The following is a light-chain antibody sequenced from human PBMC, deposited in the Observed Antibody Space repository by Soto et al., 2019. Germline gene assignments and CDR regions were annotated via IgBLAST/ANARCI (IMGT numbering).Light chain of an antibody. V-gene: IGKV3-20*01. CDR2: GAS. J-gene: IGKJ1*01. CDR3: QQYGSSPWT. Sequence: EIVLTQSPGTLSLSPRERATLSCRASQSVSSNFLTWYQQQPGQAPRLLIYGASSRATDIPDRFSGSGSGTDFTLTISRLEPEDFAVYYCQQYGSSPWTFGQGTKGDIK. CDR1: QSVSSNF.